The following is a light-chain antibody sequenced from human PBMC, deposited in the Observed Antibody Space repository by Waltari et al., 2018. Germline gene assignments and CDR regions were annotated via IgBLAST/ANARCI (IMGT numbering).Light chain of an antibody. J-gene: IGLJ3*02. CDR1: KLGNGY. V-gene: IGLV3-1*01. CDR3: QAWGSSTVV. CDR2: LDS. Sequence: SHELTQPPSVSVSPGQTATVTCSGDKLGNGYASWYQQKTGQSPVLVIYLDSKRPSGFPERFSGSNSGNTATLTISGTQPMDEADYYCQAWGSSTVVFGGGTKLTVL.